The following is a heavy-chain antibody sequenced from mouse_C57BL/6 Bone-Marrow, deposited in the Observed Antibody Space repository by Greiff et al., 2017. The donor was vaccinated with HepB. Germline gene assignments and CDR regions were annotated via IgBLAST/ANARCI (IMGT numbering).Heavy chain of an antibody. Sequence: EVKLQESGPGLVKPSQSLSLTCSVTGYSITSGYYWNWIRQFPGNKLEWMGYISYDGSNNYNPSLKNRISITRDTSKNQFFLKLNSVTTEDTATYYCARTMVTGGGDYWGQGTSVTVSS. D-gene: IGHD2-2*01. V-gene: IGHV3-6*01. J-gene: IGHJ4*01. CDR3: ARTMVTGGGDY. CDR1: GYSITSGYY. CDR2: ISYDGSN.